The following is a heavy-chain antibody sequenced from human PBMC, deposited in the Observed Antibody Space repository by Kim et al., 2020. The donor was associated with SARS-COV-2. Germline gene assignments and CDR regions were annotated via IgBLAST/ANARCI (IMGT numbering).Heavy chain of an antibody. Sequence: SETLSLTCTVSGGSISSYYWSWIRQPPGKGLEWIGYIYYSGSTNYNPSLKSRVTISVDTSKNQFSLKLSSVTAADTAVYYCARECIAAAGTVWFDPWGQGTLVTVSS. CDR3: ARECIAAAGTVWFDP. CDR2: IYYSGST. CDR1: GGSISSYY. V-gene: IGHV4-59*01. J-gene: IGHJ5*02. D-gene: IGHD6-13*01.